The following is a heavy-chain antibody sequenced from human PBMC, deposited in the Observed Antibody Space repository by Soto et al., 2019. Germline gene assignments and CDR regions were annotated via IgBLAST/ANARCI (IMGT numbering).Heavy chain of an antibody. V-gene: IGHV3-33*01. CDR3: ARDHRLRDFRPGGMSY. J-gene: IGHJ4*02. D-gene: IGHD1-26*01. CDR1: GFTFSSYG. CDR2: IWYDGSNK. Sequence: QVQLVESGGGVVQPGRSLRLSCAASGFTFSSYGMHWVRQAPGKGLEWVAVIWYDGSNKYYADSVKGRFTISRDNSKNTLYLQMNSLRAEDTAVYYCARDHRLRDFRPGGMSYWGQGTLVTVSS.